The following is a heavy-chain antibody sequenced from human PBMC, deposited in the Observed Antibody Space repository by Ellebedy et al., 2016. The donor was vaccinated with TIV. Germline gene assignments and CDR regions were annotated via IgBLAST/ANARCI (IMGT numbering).Heavy chain of an antibody. D-gene: IGHD4-17*01. CDR2: INPSGGST. J-gene: IGHJ3*02. Sequence: ASVKVSXXASGYTFTSYYMHWVRQAPGQGLEWMGIINPSGGSTSYAQKFQGRVTMTRDTSTSTVYMELSSLRSEDTAVYYCARGPDYGDYAGAFDIWGQGTMVTVSS. V-gene: IGHV1-46*01. CDR1: GYTFTSYY. CDR3: ARGPDYGDYAGAFDI.